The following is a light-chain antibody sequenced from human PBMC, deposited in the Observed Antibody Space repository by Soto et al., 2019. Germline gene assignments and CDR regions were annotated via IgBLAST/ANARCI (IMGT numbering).Light chain of an antibody. J-gene: IGLJ2*01. CDR1: SSDVGSYNL. V-gene: IGLV2-23*01. CDR3: CSYAGSSTYV. Sequence: QSALTQPASVSGSPGQSITISCTGTSSDVGSYNLVSWYQQYPGKAPKLIIYEGSKRPSGVSNRFSGSKSGNTASLTISGLQAKDEADYYCCSYAGSSTYVFGGGTKVTVL. CDR2: EGS.